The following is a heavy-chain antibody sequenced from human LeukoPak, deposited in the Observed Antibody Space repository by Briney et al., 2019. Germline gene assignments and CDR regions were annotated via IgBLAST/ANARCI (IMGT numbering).Heavy chain of an antibody. CDR1: GFTFSSYA. Sequence: TGGSLRLSCAASGFTFSSYAMHWVRQAPGKGLEWVAVISYDGSNKYYADSVKGRFTISRDNSKNTLYLQMNSLRAEDTAVYYCARALDPPRRQGPCSGSYYPSDYWGQGTLVTVSS. V-gene: IGHV3-30-3*01. CDR3: ARALDPPRRQGPCSGSYYPSDY. D-gene: IGHD1-26*01. CDR2: ISYDGSNK. J-gene: IGHJ4*02.